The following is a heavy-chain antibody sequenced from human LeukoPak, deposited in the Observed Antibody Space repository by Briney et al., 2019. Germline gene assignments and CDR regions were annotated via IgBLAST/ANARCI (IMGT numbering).Heavy chain of an antibody. CDR2: IYTSGST. Sequence: SETLSLTCAVYGGSFSGYYWSWIRQPAGKGLEWIGRIYTSGSTNYNPSLKSRVTMSVDTSKNQFSLKLSSVTAADTAVYYCARERDSKYGDYVYWFDPWGQGTLVTVSS. CDR3: ARERDSKYGDYVYWFDP. CDR1: GGSFSGYY. D-gene: IGHD4-17*01. J-gene: IGHJ5*02. V-gene: IGHV4-4*07.